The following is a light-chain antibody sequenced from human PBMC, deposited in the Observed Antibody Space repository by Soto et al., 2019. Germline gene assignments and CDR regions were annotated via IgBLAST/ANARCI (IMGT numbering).Light chain of an antibody. Sequence: QSVLTQPPSVSAAPGQKVTISCSGSSSNIGTNYVSWYQQLPGRAPKLVIFDNSKRPSGIPDRFSGSKSGSSATLGVTGLQTGAEADYYCGTWDSDLSAEVFGVGTKLTVL. V-gene: IGLV1-51*01. CDR1: SSNIGTNY. CDR2: DNS. J-gene: IGLJ3*02. CDR3: GTWDSDLSAEV.